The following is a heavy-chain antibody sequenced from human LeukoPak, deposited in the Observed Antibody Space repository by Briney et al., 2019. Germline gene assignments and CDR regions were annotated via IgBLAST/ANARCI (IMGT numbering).Heavy chain of an antibody. Sequence: GASVKVSCKASGYTFTGYYMHWVRQAPGQGLEWMGWINPNSGGTNYAQKFQGRVTMTRDTSISTAYMELSRLRSDDTAVYYCARVRTRKSIPGDAFDIWGQGTTVTVSS. J-gene: IGHJ3*02. CDR1: GYTFTGYY. D-gene: IGHD3-3*02. V-gene: IGHV1-2*02. CDR3: ARVRTRKSIPGDAFDI. CDR2: INPNSGGT.